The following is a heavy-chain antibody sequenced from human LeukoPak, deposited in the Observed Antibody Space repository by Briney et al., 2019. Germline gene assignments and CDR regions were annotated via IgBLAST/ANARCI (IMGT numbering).Heavy chain of an antibody. CDR2: ISYDGSNK. Sequence: GGSLRLSCAASGFTFSSYAMHWVRQAPGKGLEWVAVISYDGSNKYYADSVKGRFTISRDNSKNTLYLQMNSLRAEDTAVYYCARFYGDYVSLDYWGQGTLVTVSS. CDR3: ARFYGDYVSLDY. V-gene: IGHV3-30-3*01. J-gene: IGHJ4*02. CDR1: GFTFSSYA. D-gene: IGHD4-17*01.